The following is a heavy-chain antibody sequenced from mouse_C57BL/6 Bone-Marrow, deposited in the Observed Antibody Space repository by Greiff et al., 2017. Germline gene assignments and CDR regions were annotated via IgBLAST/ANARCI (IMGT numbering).Heavy chain of an antibody. CDR3: ARGEEY. Sequence: QVQLQQPGAELVMPGASVKLSCKASGYTFTSYWMHWVKQRPGQGLEWIGEIDPSDSYTNYNQKFKGKSTLTVDKSSSTAYMQLSSLTSEDSAVYYCARGEEYWGQGTTLTVSA. CDR1: GYTFTSYW. J-gene: IGHJ2*01. CDR2: IDPSDSYT. V-gene: IGHV1-69*01.